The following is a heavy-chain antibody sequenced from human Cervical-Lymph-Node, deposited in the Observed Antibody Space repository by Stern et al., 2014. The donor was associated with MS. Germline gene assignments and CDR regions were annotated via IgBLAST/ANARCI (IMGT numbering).Heavy chain of an antibody. CDR1: GFSLTTSGVG. V-gene: IGHV2-5*02. CDR2: IYWDDDS. CDR3: AHIKALSTFDI. J-gene: IGHJ3*02. D-gene: IGHD6-6*01. Sequence: LKESGPTLVKPTQTLTLTCTFSGFSLTTSGVGVGWIRQPPGKALEWLALIYWDDDSRYSPSLTSRLTIAKDTSKNQVVLTMTNMDPVDTGTYYCAHIKALSTFDIWGQGTTVTVSS.